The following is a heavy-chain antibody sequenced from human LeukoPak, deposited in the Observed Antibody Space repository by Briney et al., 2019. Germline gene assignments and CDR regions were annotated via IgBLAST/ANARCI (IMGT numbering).Heavy chain of an antibody. CDR2: VIPILGIA. Sequence: ASVKVSCKASGGTFSSYAISWVRQAPGQGLEWMGRVIPILGIANYAQKFQDRVTITADKSTSTAYMELSSLRSEDTAVYYCARTRVVVVAATQYYYYGMDVWGQGTTVTVSS. J-gene: IGHJ6*02. CDR1: GGTFSSYA. D-gene: IGHD2-15*01. V-gene: IGHV1-69*04. CDR3: ARTRVVVVAATQYYYYGMDV.